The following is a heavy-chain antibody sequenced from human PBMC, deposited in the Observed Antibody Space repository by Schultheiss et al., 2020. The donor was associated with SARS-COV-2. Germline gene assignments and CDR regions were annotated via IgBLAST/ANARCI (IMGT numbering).Heavy chain of an antibody. CDR2: IIPIFGTA. CDR1: GYTFTSYD. J-gene: IGHJ1*01. Sequence: ASVKVSCKASGYTFTSYDINWVRQATGQGLEWMGGIIPIFGTANYAQKLQGRVTMTTDTSTSTAYMELRSLRSDDTAVYYCARDDAHAEYFQHWGQGTLVTVSS. CDR3: ARDDAHAEYFQH. V-gene: IGHV1-18*01.